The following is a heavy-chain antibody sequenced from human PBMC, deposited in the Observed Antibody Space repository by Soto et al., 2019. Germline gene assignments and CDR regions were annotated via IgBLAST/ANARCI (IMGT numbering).Heavy chain of an antibody. V-gene: IGHV3-48*03. CDR1: GFTFSSYE. J-gene: IGHJ4*02. D-gene: IGHD4-17*01. Sequence: PGGSLRLSCAASGFTFSSYEMNWVRQAPGKGLEWVSYISSSGSTIYYADSVKGRFTISRDNAKNSLYLQMNSLRAEDTAVYYCARGSTPWDPTVTTSDYWGQGTLVTVSS. CDR2: ISSSGSTI. CDR3: ARGSTPWDPTVTTSDY.